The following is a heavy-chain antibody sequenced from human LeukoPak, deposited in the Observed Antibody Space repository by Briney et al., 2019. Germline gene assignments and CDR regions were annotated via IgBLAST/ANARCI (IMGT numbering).Heavy chain of an antibody. CDR2: INPNSGGT. CDR3: ARTKNMITFGGVIVDY. J-gene: IGHJ4*02. Sequence: ASVKLSCKSSGYTFTCYYLHWVRHAPGQGLELMGWINPNSGGTNYEQKFQRRVTMTRDTSISTAYMQLSRLRSDDTAVYYCARTKNMITFGGVIVDYRGQGTLVTVSS. V-gene: IGHV1-2*02. D-gene: IGHD3-16*02. CDR1: GYTFTCYY.